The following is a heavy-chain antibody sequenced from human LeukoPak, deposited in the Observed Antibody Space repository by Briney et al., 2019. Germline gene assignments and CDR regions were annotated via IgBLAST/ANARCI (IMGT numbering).Heavy chain of an antibody. Sequence: PSETLSLTCTVSGGSISSSSYYWGWIRQPPGKGLEWIGSIYYSGSTYYNPSLKSRVTISVDTSKNQFSLKLSSVTAADTAVYYCARLGRIAALTVVYYFDYWGQGTLVTVSS. CDR2: IYYSGST. CDR3: ARLGRIAALTVVYYFDY. D-gene: IGHD4-23*01. CDR1: GGSISSSSYY. J-gene: IGHJ4*02. V-gene: IGHV4-39*01.